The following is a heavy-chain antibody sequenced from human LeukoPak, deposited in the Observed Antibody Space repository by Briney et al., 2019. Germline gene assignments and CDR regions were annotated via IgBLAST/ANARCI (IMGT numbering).Heavy chain of an antibody. D-gene: IGHD6-6*01. Sequence: ASVKVSCKASGYTSTSYDINWVRQATGQGLEWMGWMNPNSGNTGYAQKFQGRVTMTRNTSISTAYMELSSLRSEDTAVYYCARGARPGAYYYYGMDVWGQGTTVTVSS. V-gene: IGHV1-8*01. CDR3: ARGARPGAYYYYGMDV. J-gene: IGHJ6*02. CDR1: GYTSTSYD. CDR2: MNPNSGNT.